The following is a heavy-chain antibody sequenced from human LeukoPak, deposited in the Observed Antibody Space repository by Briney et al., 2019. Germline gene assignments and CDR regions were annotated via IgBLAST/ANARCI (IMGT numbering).Heavy chain of an antibody. D-gene: IGHD1-26*01. CDR3: ARDRELGFDY. V-gene: IGHV4-34*01. CDR1: GGSFSGYY. J-gene: IGHJ4*02. Sequence: PSETLSLTCAVYGGSFSGYYWSWIRQPPGKGLEWIGEINHSGSTNYNPSLKSRVTISVDTSKNQFSLKLSSVTAADTAVYYCARDRELGFDYWGQGTQVTVSS. CDR2: INHSGST.